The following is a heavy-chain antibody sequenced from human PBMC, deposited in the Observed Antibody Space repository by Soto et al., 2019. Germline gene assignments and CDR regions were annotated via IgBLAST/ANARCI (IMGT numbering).Heavy chain of an antibody. D-gene: IGHD5-12*01. J-gene: IGHJ4*02. CDR1: GFTFSSYW. CDR2: IKQDGSEK. V-gene: IGHV3-7*03. CDR3: ARDRMERGPANYNYGMDY. Sequence: EVQLVESGGGLVQPGGSLRLSCAASGFTFSSYWMSWVRQAPGKGLEWVANIKQDGSEKYYVDSVKGRFTISRDNAKNALDLQRNSLRAEDTAVYYCARDRMERGPANYNYGMDYWGQGTLVTVSS.